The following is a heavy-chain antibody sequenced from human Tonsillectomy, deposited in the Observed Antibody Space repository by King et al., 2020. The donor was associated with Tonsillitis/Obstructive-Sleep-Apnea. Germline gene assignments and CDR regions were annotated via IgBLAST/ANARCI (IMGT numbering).Heavy chain of an antibody. CDR1: GGSISSYY. Sequence: QLQESGPGLVKPSETLSLTCTVSGGSISSYYWSWIRQPPGKGLEWIGYIYYSGCTNYNPSLKSRVTISVDTSKNQFSLKLSSVTAADTAVYYCARQPYDFWSGYYAYYFDYWGQGTLVTVSS. D-gene: IGHD3-3*01. CDR2: IYYSGCT. CDR3: ARQPYDFWSGYYAYYFDY. V-gene: IGHV4-59*08. J-gene: IGHJ4*02.